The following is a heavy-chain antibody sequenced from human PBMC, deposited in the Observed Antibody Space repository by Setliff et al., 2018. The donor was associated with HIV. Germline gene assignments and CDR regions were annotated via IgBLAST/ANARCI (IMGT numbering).Heavy chain of an antibody. CDR3: AREGRSGSYGRRNAFDI. CDR2: IIPIFGTA. CDR1: GGTFSSYA. Sequence: GASVKVSCKASGGTFSSYAISWVRQAPGQGLEWMGGIIPIFGTANYAQKFQGRVTITTDESTSTAYMELSSLRSEDTAVYYCAREGRSGSYGRRNAFDIWGQGTMVTVS. D-gene: IGHD1-26*01. J-gene: IGHJ3*02. V-gene: IGHV1-69*05.